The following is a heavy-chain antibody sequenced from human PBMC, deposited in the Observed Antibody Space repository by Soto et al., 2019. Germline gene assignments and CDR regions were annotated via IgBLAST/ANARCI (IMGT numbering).Heavy chain of an antibody. CDR2: ISYDGSNK. V-gene: IGHV3-30*18. CDR1: GFTFSSYG. CDR3: AKRPPGYSSSSSWFDP. J-gene: IGHJ5*02. Sequence: QVQLVESGGGVVQPGRSLRLSCAASGFTFSSYGMHWVRQAPGKGLEWVAVISYDGSNKYYADSVKGRFTISRDNSKNTLYLLMNSLRAEDTAVYYCAKRPPGYSSSSSWFDPWGQGTLVTVSS. D-gene: IGHD6-6*01.